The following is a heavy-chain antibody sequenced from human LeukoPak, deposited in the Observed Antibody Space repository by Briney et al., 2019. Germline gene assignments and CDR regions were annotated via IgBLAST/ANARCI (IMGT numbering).Heavy chain of an antibody. CDR2: ITSSSSFI. V-gene: IGHV3-21*01. Sequence: TGRSLRLSCAGSGFTFSNYNMNWVRQTPGKGLEWVSSITSSSSFIYYADSLKGRFTISRDNAKNSLYLQMNSLRAEDTAVYYCAKDQLLWFGELSCFDYWGQGTLVSVSS. CDR1: GFTFSNYN. D-gene: IGHD3-10*01. CDR3: AKDQLLWFGELSCFDY. J-gene: IGHJ4*02.